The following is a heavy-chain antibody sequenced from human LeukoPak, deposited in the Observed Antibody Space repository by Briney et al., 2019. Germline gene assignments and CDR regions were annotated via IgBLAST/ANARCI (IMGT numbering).Heavy chain of an antibody. CDR1: GGTFSGYY. D-gene: IGHD4-17*01. CDR3: ARGLIRTKVTTGWNY. J-gene: IGHJ4*02. V-gene: IGHV4-34*01. CDR2: INHSGST. Sequence: PSETLSLTCAGYGGTFSGYYWSWIRQPPGKGLEWLGGINHSGSTNYNPSLKSRVTISVDTSKNQFSLKLSSVTAADTAVYYCARGLIRTKVTTGWNYWGQGTLVTVSS.